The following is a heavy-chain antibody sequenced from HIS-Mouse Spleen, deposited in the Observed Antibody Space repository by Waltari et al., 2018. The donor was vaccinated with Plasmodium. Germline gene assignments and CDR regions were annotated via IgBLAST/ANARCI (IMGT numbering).Heavy chain of an antibody. CDR1: GFTFSSYS. CDR3: ARVVTIFGVVIDY. CDR2: ISSISSTI. V-gene: IGHV3-48*02. Sequence: EVQLVESGGGLVQPGGSLRLSCAASGFTFSSYSMNWVRQAPGKGLEWVSCISSISSTIYYADSVKGRVTIYRDNAKKSLYLQMNSLRDEDTAVYYCARVVTIFGVVIDYWGQGTLVTVSS. J-gene: IGHJ4*02. D-gene: IGHD3-3*01.